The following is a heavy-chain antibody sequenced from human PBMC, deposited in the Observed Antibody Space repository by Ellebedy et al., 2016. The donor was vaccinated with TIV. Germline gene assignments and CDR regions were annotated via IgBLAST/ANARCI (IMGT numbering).Heavy chain of an antibody. Sequence: LGGSLRLSCAASGFTFSSYSMNWVRQAPGKGLEWVSHISLSSSTIYYADSVKGRFTISRDNAKNSLSLQMNSLRDEDTAVYYCARGPRFGESSFDYWGQGTLVTVSS. D-gene: IGHD3-10*01. V-gene: IGHV3-48*02. CDR1: GFTFSSYS. CDR3: ARGPRFGESSFDY. J-gene: IGHJ4*02. CDR2: ISLSSSTI.